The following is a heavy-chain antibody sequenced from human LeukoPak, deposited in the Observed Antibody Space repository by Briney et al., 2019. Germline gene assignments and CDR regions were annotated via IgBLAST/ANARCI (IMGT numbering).Heavy chain of an antibody. V-gene: IGHV1-69-2*01. D-gene: IGHD6-19*01. Sequence: ASVKISCKVSGYTFTDYYMHLVQQAPGKGLEWMGLVDPEDGETIYAEKFQGRVTITADTSTDTAYMELTSLRSEDTAVYYCATVGAVAGNVDYWGQGTLVTVSS. CDR2: VDPEDGET. CDR3: ATVGAVAGNVDY. J-gene: IGHJ4*02. CDR1: GYTFTDYY.